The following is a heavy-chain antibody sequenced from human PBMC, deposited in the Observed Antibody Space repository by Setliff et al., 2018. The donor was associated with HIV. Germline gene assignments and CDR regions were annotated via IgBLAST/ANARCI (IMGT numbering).Heavy chain of an antibody. Sequence: GGSLRLSCAASGFTVSSNYMSWVRQAPGKGLEWVSGINWNGGSTGYADSVRGRFTISRDNAKNSLYLQMNNLRAEDTAVYYCARDRYSGSSTDYWGQGTLVTVSS. D-gene: IGHD1-26*01. CDR2: INWNGGST. V-gene: IGHV3-20*04. J-gene: IGHJ4*02. CDR3: ARDRYSGSSTDY. CDR1: GFTVSSNY.